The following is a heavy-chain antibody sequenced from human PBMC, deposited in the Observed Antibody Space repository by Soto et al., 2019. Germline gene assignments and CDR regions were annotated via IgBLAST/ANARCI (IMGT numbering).Heavy chain of an antibody. CDR2: ISGGTT. Sequence: EVQLLESGGGLVQPGGSLRLSCVASGSTFSSDVMSWVRQAPGKGLEWVSGISGGTTYYADSVKGRFTISRDNFKNTLFLQMNSLGAEDTAVYQCATRDRDTSGSSHFYGTDVWGQGTTVTVSS. J-gene: IGHJ6*02. D-gene: IGHD1-26*01. CDR3: ATRDRDTSGSSHFYGTDV. V-gene: IGHV3-23*01. CDR1: GSTFSSDV.